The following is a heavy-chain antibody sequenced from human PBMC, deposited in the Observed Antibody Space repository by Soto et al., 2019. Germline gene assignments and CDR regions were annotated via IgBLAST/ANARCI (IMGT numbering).Heavy chain of an antibody. D-gene: IGHD3-16*01. CDR1: GFTFGTYA. CDR2: ISGSGRTT. Sequence: EVQLLESGGGLVQPGGSLRLSCAASGFTFGTYAMKWLRQAPGRGLECVSFISGSGRTTYYADSVKGRFTVSRDNSKNTTYLQMNSLRAEDTALYYCAKFRGPSYSYYYMDGWGKGTTVTVSS. V-gene: IGHV3-23*01. CDR3: AKFRGPSYSYYYMDG. J-gene: IGHJ6*03.